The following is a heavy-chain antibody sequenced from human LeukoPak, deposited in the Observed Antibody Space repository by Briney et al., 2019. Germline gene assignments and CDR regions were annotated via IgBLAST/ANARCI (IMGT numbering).Heavy chain of an antibody. Sequence: SVKVSCKASGGTFISYAISWVRQAPGQGLEWMGGIIPIFGTANYAQKFQGRVTITADESTSTAYMELSSLRSEDTAVYYCARDSTEMAAYDYWGQGTLVTVSS. CDR3: ARDSTEMAAYDY. D-gene: IGHD5-24*01. V-gene: IGHV1-69*13. CDR1: GGTFISYA. J-gene: IGHJ4*02. CDR2: IIPIFGTA.